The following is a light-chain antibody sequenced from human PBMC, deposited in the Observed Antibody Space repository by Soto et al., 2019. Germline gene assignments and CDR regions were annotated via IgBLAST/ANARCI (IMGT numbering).Light chain of an antibody. J-gene: IGKJ1*01. Sequence: VMTQAPATLSVSPGERATLSCRASQTINNNVAWYQLKDGQVPRLVIYGASTRATDIPARFSGSGSGTEFTLTISSLQSEDFAEYHCQQYGGSSRTFGLGTKLDIK. CDR2: GAS. CDR1: QTINNN. V-gene: IGKV3-15*01. CDR3: QQYGGSSRT.